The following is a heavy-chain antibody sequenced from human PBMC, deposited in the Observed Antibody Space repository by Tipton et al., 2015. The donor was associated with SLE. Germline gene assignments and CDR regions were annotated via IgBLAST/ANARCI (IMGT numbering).Heavy chain of an antibody. CDR1: GGSISSYY. CDR2: IYYSGST. J-gene: IGHJ6*02. CDR3: ARVAYCGGDCSFHGMDV. D-gene: IGHD2-21*01. V-gene: IGHV4-59*01. Sequence: TLSLTCTVSGGSISSYYWSLIRQPPGKGLEWIGYIYYSGSTNYNPSLKSRVTISVDTSKNQFSLKLSSVTAADTAVYYCARVAYCGGDCSFHGMDVWGQGTTVTVSS.